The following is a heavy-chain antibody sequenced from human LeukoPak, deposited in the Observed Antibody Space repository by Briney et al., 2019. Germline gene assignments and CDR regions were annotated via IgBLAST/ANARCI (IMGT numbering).Heavy chain of an antibody. CDR1: GFTLSSYG. J-gene: IGHJ2*01. Sequence: PGGSLRLSCAGSGFTLSSYGLHWVRQAPGKGLEWVAVISYDGSNKYYADSVKGRFTISRDNSKNTLYLQMNSLRAEDTAVYYCARGDYYGSGNPRCYLDLWGRGTLVIVSS. D-gene: IGHD3-10*01. CDR2: ISYDGSNK. CDR3: ARGDYYGSGNPRCYLDL. V-gene: IGHV3-30*03.